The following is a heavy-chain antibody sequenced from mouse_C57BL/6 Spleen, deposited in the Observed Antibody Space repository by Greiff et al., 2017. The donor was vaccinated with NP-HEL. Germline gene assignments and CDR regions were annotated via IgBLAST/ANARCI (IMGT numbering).Heavy chain of an antibody. D-gene: IGHD2-4*01. CDR1: GFTFSSYA. CDR2: ISSGGDYI. V-gene: IGHV5-9-1*02. J-gene: IGHJ3*01. Sequence: EVQVVESGEGLVKPGGSLKLSCAASGFTFSSYAMSWVRQTPEKRLEWVAYISSGGDYIYYADTVKGRFTISRDNARNTLYLQMSSLKSEDTAMYYCTRAAFYYDSSWFAYWGQGTLVTVSA. CDR3: TRAAFYYDSSWFAY.